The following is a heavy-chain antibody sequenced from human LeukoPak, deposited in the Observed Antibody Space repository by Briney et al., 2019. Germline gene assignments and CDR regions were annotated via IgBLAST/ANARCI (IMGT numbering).Heavy chain of an antibody. CDR1: GGTFSSYA. D-gene: IGHD2-21*02. V-gene: IGHV1-69*01. CDR3: ARVVTAIRLGAFDI. Sequence: SVKVSCKASGGTFSSYAISWVQQAPGQGLEWMGGIIPIFGTANYAQKFQGRVTITADESTSTAYMELSSLRSEDTAVYYCARVVTAIRLGAFDIWGQGTMVTVSS. J-gene: IGHJ3*02. CDR2: IIPIFGTA.